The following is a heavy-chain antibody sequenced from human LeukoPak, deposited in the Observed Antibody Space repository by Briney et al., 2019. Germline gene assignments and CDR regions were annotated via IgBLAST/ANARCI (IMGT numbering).Heavy chain of an antibody. Sequence: SETLSLTCTVSGGSISSYYWSWIRQPPGKGLEWIGYIYYSGSTNYNPSLKSRVTISVDTSKNQFALKLSSVTAADTAVYYCARHMGLGYSYGYPYFDYWGQGTLVTVSS. D-gene: IGHD5-18*01. CDR2: IYYSGST. V-gene: IGHV4-59*08. J-gene: IGHJ4*02. CDR1: GGSISSYY. CDR3: ARHMGLGYSYGYPYFDY.